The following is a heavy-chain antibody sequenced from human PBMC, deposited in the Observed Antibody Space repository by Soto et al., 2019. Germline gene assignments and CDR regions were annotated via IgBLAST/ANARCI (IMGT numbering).Heavy chain of an antibody. CDR3: ASDMLNTDYGMDV. CDR2: IWYDGSNK. Sequence: QVQLVESGGGVVQPGRSLRLSCAASGFTFSSYGMHWVRQAPGKGLEWVAVIWYDGSNKYYADSVKGRFTISRDNSKNTLYLQMNSLRAEDTAVYYCASDMLNTDYGMDVWGQGTTVTVSS. V-gene: IGHV3-33*01. CDR1: GFTFSSYG. D-gene: IGHD2-8*01. J-gene: IGHJ6*02.